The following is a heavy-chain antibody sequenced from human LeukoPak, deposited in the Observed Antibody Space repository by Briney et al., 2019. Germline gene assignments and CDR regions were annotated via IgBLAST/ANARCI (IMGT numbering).Heavy chain of an antibody. CDR1: GGTFSGYA. CDR3: ARGFTYSCDY. Sequence: ASVKVSCKASGGTFSGYAISWVRQAPGQGLEWMGRIIPFLGVPNYAQKFQGRVTITADKSTSTAYMELSSLRSEDTAVYYCARGFTYSCDYWGQGTLVTVSS. J-gene: IGHJ4*02. D-gene: IGHD2-2*01. V-gene: IGHV1-69*04. CDR2: IIPFLGVP.